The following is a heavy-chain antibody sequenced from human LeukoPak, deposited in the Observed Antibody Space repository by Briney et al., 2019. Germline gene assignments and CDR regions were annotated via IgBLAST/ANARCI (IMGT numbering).Heavy chain of an antibody. CDR3: ARVSPMIVGYDAFDI. J-gene: IGHJ3*02. D-gene: IGHD3-22*01. CDR2: ISYDGSNK. Sequence: GGSLRLSCAASGFTFGSYAMHWVRQAPGKGLEWVAVISYDGSNKYYADSVKGRFTISRDNSKNTLYLQMNSLRAEDTAVYYCARVSPMIVGYDAFDIWGQGTMVTVSS. V-gene: IGHV3-30*04. CDR1: GFTFGSYA.